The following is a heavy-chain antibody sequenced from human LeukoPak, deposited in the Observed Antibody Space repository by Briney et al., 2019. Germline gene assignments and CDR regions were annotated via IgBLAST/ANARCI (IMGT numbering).Heavy chain of an antibody. CDR3: ARHEAYYDILTGYPTLLDY. J-gene: IGHJ4*02. CDR2: IYPGDSDT. Sequence: PGESLKISCKGSGYTFSNYWIGWVRQMPGKGLEWMGIIYPGDSDTRYSPSFQGQVTISADKSISTAYLQWSSLKASDTAMYYCARHEAYYDILTGYPTLLDYWGQGTLVTVSS. V-gene: IGHV5-51*01. CDR1: GYTFSNYW. D-gene: IGHD3-9*01.